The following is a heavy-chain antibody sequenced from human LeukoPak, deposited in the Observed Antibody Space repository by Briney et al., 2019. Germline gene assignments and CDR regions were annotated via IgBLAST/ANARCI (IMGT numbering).Heavy chain of an antibody. V-gene: IGHV3-49*03. J-gene: IGHJ6*02. Sequence: GSLRLSCTASGFTFGDYAMSWFRQAPGKGLEWVGFIRSKAYGGTTEYAASVKGRFTISRDDSKSIAYLQMNSLKTEDTAVYYCTRAGGGSYPHYYYGMDVWGQGTTVTVSS. CDR2: IRSKAYGGTT. CDR1: GFTFGDYA. D-gene: IGHD1-26*01. CDR3: TRAGGGSYPHYYYGMDV.